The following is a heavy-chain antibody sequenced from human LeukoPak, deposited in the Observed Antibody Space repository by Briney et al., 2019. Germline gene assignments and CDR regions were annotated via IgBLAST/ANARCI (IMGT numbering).Heavy chain of an antibody. J-gene: IGHJ4*02. CDR3: ARDLGSGWPYCFDY. CDR1: GGSISSYY. CDR2: IYYSGST. D-gene: IGHD6-19*01. V-gene: IGHV4-59*01. Sequence: PSETLSLTCTVSGGSISSYYWSWIRQPPGKGLEWIGYIYYSGSTNYNPSLKSRVTISVDTSKNQFSLKLSSVTAADTAVYYCARDLGSGWPYCFDYWGQGTLVTVSS.